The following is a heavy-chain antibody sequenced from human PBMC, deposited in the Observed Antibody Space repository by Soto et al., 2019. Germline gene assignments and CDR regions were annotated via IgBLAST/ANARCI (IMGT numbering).Heavy chain of an antibody. CDR1: GFIFSNYG. V-gene: IGHV3-30*18. Sequence: PGGSLRLSCPASGFIFSNYGMHWVRQAPGKGLEWVAVILYDGSNKYYADSVKGRFTVSRDNSKNILYLQMNSLRAEDTAVYYCAKDPSNTWSFDSWGQGTLVTVSS. CDR3: AKDPSNTWSFDS. CDR2: ILYDGSNK. J-gene: IGHJ4*02. D-gene: IGHD6-13*01.